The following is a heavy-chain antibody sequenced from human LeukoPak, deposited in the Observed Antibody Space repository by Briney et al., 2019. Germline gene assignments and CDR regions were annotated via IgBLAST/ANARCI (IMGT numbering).Heavy chain of an antibody. CDR3: ARDGRWGVRSFDY. CDR1: GGTFSSYA. V-gene: IGHV1-69*06. Sequence: SVKVSCKASGGTFSSYAISWVRQAPGQGLEWMGGIIPIFGTANYAQKFQGRVTITADKSTSTAYMELSSLRSEDTAVYYCARDGRWGVRSFDYWGQGTLVTVSS. J-gene: IGHJ4*02. D-gene: IGHD3-10*01. CDR2: IIPIFGTA.